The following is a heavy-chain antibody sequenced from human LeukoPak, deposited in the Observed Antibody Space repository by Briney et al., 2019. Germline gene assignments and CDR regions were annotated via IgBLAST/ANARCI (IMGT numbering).Heavy chain of an antibody. J-gene: IGHJ2*01. CDR3: ARLSLMNPQLAYWYFDV. CDR2: DTRNGDI. D-gene: IGHD1-1*01. CDR1: GGPFSGYY. Sequence: SETLSPTCAVYGGPFSGYYWSWIRQPPGKGLEWIGEDTRNGDINYNPSLKSRVTLSLEASQNKFSLTVNSVSAADTAVYYCARLSLMNPQLAYWYFDVWGRGTLVTVSS. V-gene: IGHV4-34*01.